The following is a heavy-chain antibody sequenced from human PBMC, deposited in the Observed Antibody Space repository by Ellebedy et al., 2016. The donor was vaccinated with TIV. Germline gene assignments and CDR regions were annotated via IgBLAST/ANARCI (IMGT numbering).Heavy chain of an antibody. CDR1: GYTFTGYY. D-gene: IGHD2-15*01. V-gene: IGHV1-2*04. J-gene: IGHJ6*02. CDR2: INPNSGGT. Sequence: ASVKVSCKASGYTFTGYYMHWVRQAPGQGLEWMGWINPNSGGTNYAQKFQGWVTMTRDTSISTAYMELSRLRSDDTAVYYCARDWRIGYCSGGSCYPSPYGMDVWGQGTTVTVSS. CDR3: ARDWRIGYCSGGSCYPSPYGMDV.